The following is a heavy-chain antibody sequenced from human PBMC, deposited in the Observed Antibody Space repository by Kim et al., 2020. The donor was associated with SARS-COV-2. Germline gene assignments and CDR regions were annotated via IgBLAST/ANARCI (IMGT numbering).Heavy chain of an antibody. CDR1: SGSFSVYY. Sequence: SETLSLTCALKSGSFSVYYWTWIRQSPGSGLEWIGKINQYGDINYNPSLQNRVTISLDTSKNHFSLQLTSVTAADTAVYYCARRQTVRALEYCGQGTRVTVSS. V-gene: IGHV4-34*01. CDR3: ARRQTVRALEY. J-gene: IGHJ4*02. D-gene: IGHD3-3*01. CDR2: INQYGDI.